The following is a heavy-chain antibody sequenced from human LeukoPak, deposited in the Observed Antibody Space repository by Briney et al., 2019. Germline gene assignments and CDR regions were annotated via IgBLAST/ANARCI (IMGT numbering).Heavy chain of an antibody. J-gene: IGHJ4*02. CDR3: ANLHDY. V-gene: IGHV3-30*18. Sequence: PGRSLRLSCAASGFAFTTYAMHWVRQAPGRGLEWVAVISYDGTIKYYADSVKGRFTISRDNSKNTLYLQMNSLRAEDTAVYYCANLHDYWGQGTLVIVSS. CDR2: ISYDGTIK. CDR1: GFAFTTYA.